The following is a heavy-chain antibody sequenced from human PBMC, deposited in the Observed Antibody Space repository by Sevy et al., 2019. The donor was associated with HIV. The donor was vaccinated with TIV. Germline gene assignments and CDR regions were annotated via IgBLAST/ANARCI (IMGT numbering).Heavy chain of an antibody. CDR1: GGTFSSYG. Sequence: ASVKVSCKASGGTFSSYGISWVRQAPGQGLEWMGGIIPILGTVNYAQKFQGRVTSTADEPTKTAYMELSSLGSEDTAVYYCARGGGNGWYYFDYWGQETLVTVSS. CDR2: IIPILGTV. D-gene: IGHD6-19*01. J-gene: IGHJ4*02. CDR3: ARGGGNGWYYFDY. V-gene: IGHV1-69*13.